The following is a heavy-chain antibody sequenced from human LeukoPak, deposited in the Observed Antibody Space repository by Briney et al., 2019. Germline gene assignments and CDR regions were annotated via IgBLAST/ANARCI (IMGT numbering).Heavy chain of an antibody. V-gene: IGHV4-59*08. CDR2: IYYSGST. J-gene: IGHJ4*02. CDR3: ARHVRDGYNSLFFDC. Sequence: SETLSLTCTVSGGSISSYYWSWIRQPPGKGLEWIGYIYYSGSTNYNPSLKSRVTISVDTSKNQFSLKLSSVTAADTAVYYCARHVRDGYNSLFFDCWGQGTLVTVSS. D-gene: IGHD5-24*01. CDR1: GGSISSYY.